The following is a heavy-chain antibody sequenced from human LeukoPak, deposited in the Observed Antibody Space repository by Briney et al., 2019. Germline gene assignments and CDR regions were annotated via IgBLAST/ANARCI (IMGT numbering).Heavy chain of an antibody. J-gene: IGHJ4*02. CDR1: GFTFSSYW. CDR2: IKKDGSET. D-gene: IGHD3-22*01. V-gene: IGHV3-7*01. CDR3: ARARYDSSGCIDY. Sequence: GGSLRLSCAAPGFTFSSYWMSWVRQAPGKGLEWVAHIKKDGSETTYVDSVKGRFTMSRDNAKKPLYLQMNRLRAEDTAVYSCARARYDSSGCIDYWGQGTLVTVYS.